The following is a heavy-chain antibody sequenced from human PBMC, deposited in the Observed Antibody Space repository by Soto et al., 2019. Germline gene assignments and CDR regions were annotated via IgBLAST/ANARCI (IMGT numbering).Heavy chain of an antibody. D-gene: IGHD3-10*01. Sequence: GGSLRLSCAASGFTFSNAWMSWVRQAPGKGLEWVGRIKSKTDGGTTDYAAPVKGRFTISRDDSKNTLYLQMNSLKTEDTAVYYCTTDRVGRGRLWFGEDPDPWGQGTLVTVSS. CDR2: IKSKTDGGTT. V-gene: IGHV3-15*01. CDR1: GFTFSNAW. CDR3: TTDRVGRGRLWFGEDPDP. J-gene: IGHJ5*02.